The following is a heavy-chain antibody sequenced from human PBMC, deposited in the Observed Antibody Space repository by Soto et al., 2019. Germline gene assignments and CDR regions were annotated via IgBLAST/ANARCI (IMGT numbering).Heavy chain of an antibody. CDR3: AKEQPGVSAAARMDV. D-gene: IGHD6-13*01. J-gene: IGHJ6*02. CDR2: ISNSGGNT. V-gene: IGHV3-23*01. Sequence: EVQLLESGGALGQPGGSLRLSCAASGYTFSSYAMTWVRQAPGKGLEWVSAISNSGGNTFHADSVKGRFTISRDNSKNTLYLQMNSLRAEDTALYYCAKEQPGVSAAARMDVWGQGTTVTVSS. CDR1: GYTFSSYA.